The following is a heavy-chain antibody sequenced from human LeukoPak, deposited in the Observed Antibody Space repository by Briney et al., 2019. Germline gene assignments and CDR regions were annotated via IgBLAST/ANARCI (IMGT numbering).Heavy chain of an antibody. CDR3: ARGDCSSTICYSPMDV. J-gene: IGHJ6*03. Sequence: SETLSLTCTVSGYSISSAFYWGWIRQPPEKGLEWVGFLYHSGGTYYNPSLKSRLNMSIDTSKNQFSLKVRSVTAADTAVYYCARGDCSSTICYSPMDVWGKGTTVTVSS. CDR1: GYSISSAFY. D-gene: IGHD2-2*01. CDR2: LYHSGGT. V-gene: IGHV4-38-2*02.